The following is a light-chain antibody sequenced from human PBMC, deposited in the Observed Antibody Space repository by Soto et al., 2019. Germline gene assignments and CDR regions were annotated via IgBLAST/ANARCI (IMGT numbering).Light chain of an antibody. Sequence: DIPLPQYPSFLSASLGASVTITCRASQGIRKYLAWYQQNPGRAPTLLIYIASTLKSGVPSRFSGSYSGTEFTLTITSLQPEDVATYYCQQVNSYPITFGQGTRLEI. CDR3: QQVNSYPIT. CDR2: IAS. V-gene: IGKV1-9*01. J-gene: IGKJ5*01. CDR1: QGIRKY.